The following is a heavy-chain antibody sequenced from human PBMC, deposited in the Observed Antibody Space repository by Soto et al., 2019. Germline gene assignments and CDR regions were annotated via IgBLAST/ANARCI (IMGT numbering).Heavy chain of an antibody. V-gene: IGHV3-21*01. CDR1: GFTFSSYS. Sequence: GGSLRLSCAASGFTFSSYSMNWVRQAPGKGLEWVSSISSSSSYIYYADSVKGRFTISRDNAKNSLYLQMNSLRAEDTAVYYCARDKTFTPPGAPDYYYYYMDVWGKGTTVTVSS. J-gene: IGHJ6*03. CDR3: ARDKTFTPPGAPDYYYYYMDV. CDR2: ISSSSSYI. D-gene: IGHD2-15*01.